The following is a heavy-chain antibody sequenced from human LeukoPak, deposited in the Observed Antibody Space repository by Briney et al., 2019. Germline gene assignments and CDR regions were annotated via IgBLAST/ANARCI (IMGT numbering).Heavy chain of an antibody. D-gene: IGHD6-13*01. CDR1: GGTFSSYA. CDR3: ARSISSSWYDRVFPFDY. CDR2: IIPIFGTA. V-gene: IGHV1-69*05. Sequence: SVKVSCKAFGGTFSSYAISWVRQAPGQGLEWMGGIIPIFGTANYAQKFQGRVTITTDESTSTAYMELSSLRSEDTAVYYCARSISSSWYDRVFPFDYWGQGTLVTVSS. J-gene: IGHJ4*02.